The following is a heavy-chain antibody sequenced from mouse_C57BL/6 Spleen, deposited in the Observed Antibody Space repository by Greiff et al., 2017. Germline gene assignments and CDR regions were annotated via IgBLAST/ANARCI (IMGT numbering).Heavy chain of an antibody. CDR2: IYPRSGNT. D-gene: IGHD4-1*01. CDR1: GYTFTSYG. CDR3: ARRWDEAGFAY. Sequence: VNVVESGAELARPGASVKLSCKASGYTFTSYGISWVKQRTGQGLEWIGEIYPRSGNTYYNEKFKGKATLTADKSSSTAYMDLRSLTSEDSAVYFCARRWDEAGFAYWGQGTLVTVSA. V-gene: IGHV1-81*01. J-gene: IGHJ3*01.